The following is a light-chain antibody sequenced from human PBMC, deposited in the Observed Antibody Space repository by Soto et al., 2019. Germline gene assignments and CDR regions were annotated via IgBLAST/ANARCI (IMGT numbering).Light chain of an antibody. CDR3: QSYDSRLSAYV. CDR2: TNN. V-gene: IGLV1-40*01. J-gene: IGLJ1*01. Sequence: QSVLAQPPSVSGALGQRVTISCTGSNSNIGAGYDVHWYLQLPGTAPKLLVYTNNNRPSGVPDRFSGSKSGTSASLAITGLQAEDEADYYCQSYDSRLSAYVFGTGTKVTVL. CDR1: NSNIGAGYD.